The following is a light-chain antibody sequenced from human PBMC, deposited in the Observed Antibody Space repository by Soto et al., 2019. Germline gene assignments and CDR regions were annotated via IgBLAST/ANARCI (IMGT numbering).Light chain of an antibody. CDR1: STDVGKYNY. CDR2: EVS. Sequence: QSVLTQPASVSGSPGQSITISCTGTSTDVGKYNYVSWYQQHPAKAPKLMIFEVSHRPSGVSNLFSGAKSGNTASLTISGLQAEDEAEYYCSSYTGSSINTVVFGGGTTLTVL. J-gene: IGLJ2*01. CDR3: SSYTGSSINTVV. V-gene: IGLV2-14*01.